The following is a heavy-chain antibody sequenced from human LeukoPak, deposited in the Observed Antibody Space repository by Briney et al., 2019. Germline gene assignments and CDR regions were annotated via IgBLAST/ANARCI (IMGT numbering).Heavy chain of an antibody. D-gene: IGHD2-2*01. CDR2: ISAYNGNT. CDR1: GYTFTSYG. CDR3: ARDPRIVVVPAAGWFDP. Sequence: ASVKVSCKASGYTFTSYGISWVRQAPGQGLEWMGWISAYNGNTNYAQKLQGRVTMTADTSTSTAYMELRSLRSDDTAVYYCARDPRIVVVPAAGWFDPWGQGTLVTVSS. V-gene: IGHV1-18*01. J-gene: IGHJ5*02.